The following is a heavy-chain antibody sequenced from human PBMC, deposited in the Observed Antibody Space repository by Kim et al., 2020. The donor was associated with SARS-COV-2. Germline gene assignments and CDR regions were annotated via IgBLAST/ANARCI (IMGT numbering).Heavy chain of an antibody. CDR3: AGRSGDAEYFQR. D-gene: IGHD3-10*01. V-gene: IGHV5-51*01. J-gene: IGHJ1*01. Sequence: RYSPSFQGQSTISADKSITTAYLQWSSLKASDTAIYYCAGRSGDAEYFQRWGQGTLVTVSS.